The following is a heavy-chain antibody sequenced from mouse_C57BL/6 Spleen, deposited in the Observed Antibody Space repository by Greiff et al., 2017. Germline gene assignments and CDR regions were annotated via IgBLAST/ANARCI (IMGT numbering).Heavy chain of an antibody. CDR3: ARSAIYYYGSSYGYFEV. D-gene: IGHD1-1*01. CDR1: GYTFTGYW. CDR2: INPSNGGT. J-gene: IGHJ1*03. V-gene: IGHV1-53*01. Sequence: QVQLQQPGTELVKPGASVKMSCKASGYTFTGYWMHWVKQRPGQGLEWIGNINPSNGGTNYNEKCKSKATLTVDKSSSTAYMWLISLTSEDSAVYYSARSAIYYYGSSYGYFEVWGTGATVTVSS.